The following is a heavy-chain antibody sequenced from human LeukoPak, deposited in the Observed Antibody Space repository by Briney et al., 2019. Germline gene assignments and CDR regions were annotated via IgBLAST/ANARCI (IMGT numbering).Heavy chain of an antibody. V-gene: IGHV4-34*01. J-gene: IGHJ6*04. CDR3: ATRDV. Sequence: PSETLSLTXAVYGESFTIYYWSWIGQPPGMGLEWIGEINHSGSTNYNPSLKSRVTISVDTSKNQFSLKLSSVTAADTAVYYCATRDVWGKGTTVTVSS. CDR1: GESFTIYY. CDR2: INHSGST.